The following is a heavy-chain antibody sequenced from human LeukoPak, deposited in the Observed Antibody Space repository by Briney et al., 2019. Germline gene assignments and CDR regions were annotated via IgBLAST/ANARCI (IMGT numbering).Heavy chain of an antibody. CDR2: IAGGGAS. Sequence: GGSLRLSCAASDSSFRSHDMSWVRQTLEKGLEWVSSIAGGGASFYADSVRGRFTISRDKSQNILYLQMNSLRADDTAIYYCAKGPNFGSWRAVDYWGQGSLVTVSS. D-gene: IGHD3-10*01. CDR1: DSSFRSHD. V-gene: IGHV3-23*01. CDR3: AKGPNFGSWRAVDY. J-gene: IGHJ4*02.